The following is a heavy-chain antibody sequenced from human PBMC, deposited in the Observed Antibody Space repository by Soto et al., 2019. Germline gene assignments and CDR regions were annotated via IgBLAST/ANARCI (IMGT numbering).Heavy chain of an antibody. V-gene: IGHV1-46*03. CDR1: GYTFTSYF. J-gene: IGHJ4*02. Sequence: ASVKVSCKASGYTFTSYFMHWVRQAPGQGLEWMGIINPSGGSTSYAQKFQGRVTMTRDTSTSTVYMELSSLRSEDTAVYYCTRDILAYCGGDCYRFDYWGQGTLVTVSS. D-gene: IGHD2-21*02. CDR2: INPSGGST. CDR3: TRDILAYCGGDCYRFDY.